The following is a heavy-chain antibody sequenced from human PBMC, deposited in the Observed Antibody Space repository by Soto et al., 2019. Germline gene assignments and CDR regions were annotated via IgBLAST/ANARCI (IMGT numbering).Heavy chain of an antibody. D-gene: IGHD6-19*01. CDR2: ISSSGSTI. Sequence: GGSLRLSCAASGFTFSSYEMNWVRQAPGKGLEWVSYISSSGSTIYYADSVKVRFTISRDNAKNSLYLQMNSLRAEDTAVYYCARGFIAVAGTLTYDYWGQGTLVTVSS. V-gene: IGHV3-48*03. J-gene: IGHJ4*02. CDR3: ARGFIAVAGTLTYDY. CDR1: GFTFSSYE.